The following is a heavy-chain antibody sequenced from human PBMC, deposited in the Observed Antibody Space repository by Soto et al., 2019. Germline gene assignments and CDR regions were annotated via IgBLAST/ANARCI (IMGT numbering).Heavy chain of an antibody. CDR3: MSRDGYIYAWDS. J-gene: IGHJ4*02. Sequence: GGSLRLSCAASGFTLSSYALSWVRQAPGKGLEWVSTISGSGGKTYYADSVKGRFTISRDNPKNTLYLQMNSLRAEDTAVYYCMSRDGYIYAWDSWGQGTRVTVSS. D-gene: IGHD5-12*01. V-gene: IGHV3-23*01. CDR1: GFTLSSYA. CDR2: ISGSGGKT.